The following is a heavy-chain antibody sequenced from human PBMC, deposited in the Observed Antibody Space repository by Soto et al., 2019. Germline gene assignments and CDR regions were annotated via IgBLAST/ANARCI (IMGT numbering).Heavy chain of an antibody. V-gene: IGHV1-69*02. CDR3: ATNYGSGSTHFDY. D-gene: IGHD3-10*01. Sequence: QVQLVQSGAEVKKPGSSVRVSCTASGDTFNCYTISWVRQVPGQGPEWMGRIIPMLGMSNYAQKFQGRVTIMADKSTSTVYMNLSGLTSEDTAVYYCATNYGSGSTHFDYWGQGTLVTVSS. J-gene: IGHJ4*02. CDR1: GDTFNCYT. CDR2: IIPMLGMS.